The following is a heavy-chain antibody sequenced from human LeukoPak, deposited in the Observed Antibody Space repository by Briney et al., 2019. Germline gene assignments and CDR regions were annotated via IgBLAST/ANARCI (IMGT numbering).Heavy chain of an antibody. CDR3: ARGGSYGGHDAFDI. V-gene: IGHV3-21*01. Sequence: GGSLRLSCAASGFTFSSYSMNWVRQAPGKGLEWVSSISSSSSYIYYADSVKGRFTISRDNAKNSLYLQMNSLRAEDTAVYYCARGGSYGGHDAFDIWGQGTMVTVSS. CDR2: ISSSSSYI. D-gene: IGHD5-18*01. J-gene: IGHJ3*02. CDR1: GFTFSSYS.